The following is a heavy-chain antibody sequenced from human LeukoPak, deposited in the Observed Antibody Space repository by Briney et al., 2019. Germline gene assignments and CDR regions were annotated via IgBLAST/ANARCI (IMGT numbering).Heavy chain of an antibody. D-gene: IGHD4-17*01. J-gene: IGHJ4*02. Sequence: GESLKISCKAPGFNFAKYWIAWVRQMPGKGLEWMGIIYPDDSDTRYSTSFEGPVTISADKSISTAYLQWSSLTASDTAKYYCATHTYGDYAFAFWGQATLVIVSS. CDR1: GFNFAKYW. CDR2: IYPDDSDT. CDR3: ATHTYGDYAFAF. V-gene: IGHV5-51*01.